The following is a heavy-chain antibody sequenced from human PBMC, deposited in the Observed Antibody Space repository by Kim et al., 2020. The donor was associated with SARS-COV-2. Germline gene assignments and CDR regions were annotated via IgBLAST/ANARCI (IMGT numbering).Heavy chain of an antibody. CDR1: GFTFSSYA. CDR3: ARVLEDRFLEWLFDY. CDR2: ISYDGSNK. V-gene: IGHV3-30-3*01. Sequence: GGSLRLSCAASGFTFSSYAMHWVRQAPGKGLEWVAVISYDGSNKYYADSVKGRFTISRDNSKNTLYLQMNSLRAEDTAVYYCARVLEDRFLEWLFDYLGQGTLGTLSS. J-gene: IGHJ4*02. D-gene: IGHD3-3*01.